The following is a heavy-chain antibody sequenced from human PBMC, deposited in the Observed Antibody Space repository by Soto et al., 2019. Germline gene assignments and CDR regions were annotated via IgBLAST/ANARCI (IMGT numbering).Heavy chain of an antibody. V-gene: IGHV3-30*18. CDR3: AKDPGTALWFGEPLSWFDP. D-gene: IGHD3-10*01. J-gene: IGHJ5*02. CDR2: ISYDGSNK. Sequence: VAVISYDGSNKYYADSVKGRFTISRDNSKNTLYLQMNSLRAEDTAVYYCAKDPGTALWFGEPLSWFDPWGQGTLVTVSS.